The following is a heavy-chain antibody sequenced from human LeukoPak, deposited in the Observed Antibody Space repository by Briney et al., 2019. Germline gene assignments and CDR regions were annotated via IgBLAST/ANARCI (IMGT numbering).Heavy chain of an antibody. J-gene: IGHJ6*02. D-gene: IGHD3-22*01. V-gene: IGHV3-23*01. CDR1: GFTFSSYA. CDR2: ISGSGAST. CDR3: AKPGGDRSGHYYDYYYGMDV. Sequence: PGGSLRLSCAASGFTFSSYAMTWVRQAPGKGLEWVSAISGSGASTYYADSVKGRSTISRDNSKNTLFLQMNSLRAEDTAVYYCAKPGGDRSGHYYDYYYGMDVWGQGTTVTVSS.